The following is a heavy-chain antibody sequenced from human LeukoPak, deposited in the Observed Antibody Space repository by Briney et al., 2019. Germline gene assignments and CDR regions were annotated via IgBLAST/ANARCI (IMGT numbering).Heavy chain of an antibody. D-gene: IGHD6-13*01. CDR2: INHSGST. V-gene: IGHV4-34*01. J-gene: IGHJ5*02. CDR1: GGSFSGYY. Sequence: SETLSLTCAVYGGSFSGYYWSWIRQPPGKGLEWMGEINHSGSTNYNPSLKSRVTISVDTSKNQFSLKLSSVTAADTAVYYCARDLILEYSSSWYARWGTTTDWFDPWGQGTLVTVSS. CDR3: ARDLILEYSSSWYARWGTTTDWFDP.